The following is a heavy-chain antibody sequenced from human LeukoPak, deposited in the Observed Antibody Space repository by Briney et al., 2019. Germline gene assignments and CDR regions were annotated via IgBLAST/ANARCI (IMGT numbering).Heavy chain of an antibody. V-gene: IGHV1-69*13. Sequence: SVKVSCKASGGTFSSYAISWVRQAPGQGLEWMGGIIPIFGTANYAQKFQGRVTITADESTSTAYMELSSLRSEDAAVYYCARGRMAGTYVFDYWGQGTLVTVSS. CDR2: IIPIFGTA. J-gene: IGHJ4*02. CDR3: ARGRMAGTYVFDY. D-gene: IGHD6-19*01. CDR1: GGTFSSYA.